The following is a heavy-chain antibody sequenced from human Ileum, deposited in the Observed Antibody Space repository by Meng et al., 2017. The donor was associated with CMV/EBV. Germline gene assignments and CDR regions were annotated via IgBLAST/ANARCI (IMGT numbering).Heavy chain of an antibody. V-gene: IGHV4-39*07. CDR1: GGSISSSSYY. Sequence: SETLSLTCTVSGGSISSSSYYWGWIRQPPGKGLEWIGSIYYSGSTYYNPSLKSRVTISVDTSKNQFSLKLSSVTAADTAAYYCARLMVGATGYFDYWGQGTLVTVSS. CDR2: IYYSGST. J-gene: IGHJ4*02. CDR3: ARLMVGATGYFDY. D-gene: IGHD1-26*01.